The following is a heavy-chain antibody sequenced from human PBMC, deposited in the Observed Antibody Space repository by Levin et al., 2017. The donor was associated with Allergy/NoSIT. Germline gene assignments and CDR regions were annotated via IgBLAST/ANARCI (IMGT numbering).Heavy chain of an antibody. CDR3: AREGRFPRGYDYGMDG. CDR1: GYTFTSYG. D-gene: IGHD2-21*01. Sequence: ASVKVSCKASGYTFTSYGISWVRQAPGQGLEWMGWISAYNGNTNYAQKLQGRVTMTTDTSTSTAYMELRSLRSDDTAVYYCAREGRFPRGYDYGMDGWGQGTTVTVSS. J-gene: IGHJ6*02. V-gene: IGHV1-18*01. CDR2: ISAYNGNT.